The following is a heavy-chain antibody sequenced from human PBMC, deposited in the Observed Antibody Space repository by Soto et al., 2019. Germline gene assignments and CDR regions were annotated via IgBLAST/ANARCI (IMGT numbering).Heavy chain of an antibody. CDR3: ATLLGFSSGGSWYSHVADY. V-gene: IGHV3-23*01. CDR1: GYTFSSRA. CDR2: IDGGGTT. D-gene: IGHD2-8*02. Sequence: EVHLWESGGDLVQPGGSLRVSCVGSGYTFSSRAMSWVRQAPGKGLEWVSGIDGGGTTDYADSVKGGFTISRDNSQDTLYLQMNSMRAEDTAVYYCATLLGFSSGGSWYSHVADYWGQGTLVTVSS. J-gene: IGHJ4*02.